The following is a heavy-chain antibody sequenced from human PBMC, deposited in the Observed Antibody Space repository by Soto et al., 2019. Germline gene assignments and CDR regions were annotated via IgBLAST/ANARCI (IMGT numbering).Heavy chain of an antibody. J-gene: IGHJ4*02. D-gene: IGHD6-13*01. CDR2: INHSGST. V-gene: IGHV4-39*07. Sequence: SETLSLTCTVSGGSISSSSYYWSWIRQPPGKGLEWIGEINHSGSTNYNPSLKSRVTISVDTSKNQFSLKLSSVTAADTAVYYCARASAAGYDYWGQGTLVTVSS. CDR3: ARASAAGYDY. CDR1: GGSISSSSYY.